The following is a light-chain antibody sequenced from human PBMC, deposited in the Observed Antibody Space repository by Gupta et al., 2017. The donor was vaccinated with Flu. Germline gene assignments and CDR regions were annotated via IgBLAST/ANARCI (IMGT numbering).Light chain of an antibody. J-gene: IGLJ2*01. CDR1: TSDVGGYNS. V-gene: IGLV2-14*04. CDR2: DVS. Sequence: GQSITISCTGTTSDVGGYNSVSWYQQRPGTAPTLMIYDVSHRPSGISNRFSGSTSGNTAFLTISGLQAEGEADYYCSSYTSGYTLVVAFGGG. CDR3: SSYTSGYTLVVA.